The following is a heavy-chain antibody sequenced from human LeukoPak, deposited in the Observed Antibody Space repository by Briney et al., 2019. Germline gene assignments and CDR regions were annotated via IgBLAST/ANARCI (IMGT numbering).Heavy chain of an antibody. CDR2: INPSGGST. CDR1: GYTFTSYY. J-gene: IGHJ5*02. V-gene: IGHV1-46*01. D-gene: IGHD3-9*01. CDR3: ARDGDGLRYFDSTGHWFDP. Sequence: ASVKVSCKASGYTFTSYYMHWVRQAPGQGLEWMGIINPSGGSTSYAQKFQGRVTITADKSTSTAYMELSSLRSEDTAVYYCARDGDGLRYFDSTGHWFDPWGQGTLVTVSS.